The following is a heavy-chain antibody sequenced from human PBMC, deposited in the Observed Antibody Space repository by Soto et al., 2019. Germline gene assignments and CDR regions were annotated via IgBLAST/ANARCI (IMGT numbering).Heavy chain of an antibody. J-gene: IGHJ4*02. D-gene: IGHD1-1*01. Sequence: PSETLSLTCTVSGGFIWGWIRQSPDKGLEWIGYIYNSGRYNYNPSLESRLTISIDTSKNQFSPRLASVTAADTAVYYCARTLPNRQLFDSSSQGTLVTVSS. CDR3: ARTLPNRQLFDS. V-gene: IGHV4-59*01. CDR1: GGFI. CDR2: IYNSGRY.